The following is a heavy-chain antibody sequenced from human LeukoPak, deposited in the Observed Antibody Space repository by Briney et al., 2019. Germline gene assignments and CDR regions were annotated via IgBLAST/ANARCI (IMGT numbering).Heavy chain of an antibody. J-gene: IGHJ6*04. Sequence: TGGSLRLSCAASGVTFSDYYMSWIRQAPGKGLEWVSYISSSGSTIYYADSVKGRFTISRDNAKNLLYLQMNSLRAEDTAVYYCARVSHQDVDVWGKGTTVTVSS. CDR3: ARVSHQDVDV. D-gene: IGHD2-15*01. V-gene: IGHV3-11*01. CDR2: ISSSGSTI. CDR1: GVTFSDYY.